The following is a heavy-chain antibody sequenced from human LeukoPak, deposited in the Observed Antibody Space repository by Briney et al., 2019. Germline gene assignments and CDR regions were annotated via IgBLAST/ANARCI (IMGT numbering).Heavy chain of an antibody. D-gene: IGHD4-17*01. Sequence: TGGSLRLSCTASGFTISSNYMSWLRQAPGKGLVWVSALYVGGTTYYAGSVKGRSTISGDNTKNTVYLQLNSLTAEDTAMHYCARAPTATTIFEDWGQGTLVTVSS. V-gene: IGHV3-53*01. CDR1: GFTISSNY. CDR3: ARAPTATTIFED. CDR2: LYVGGTT. J-gene: IGHJ4*02.